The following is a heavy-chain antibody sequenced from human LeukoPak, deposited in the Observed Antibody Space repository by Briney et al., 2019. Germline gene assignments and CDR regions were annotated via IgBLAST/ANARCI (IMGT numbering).Heavy chain of an antibody. D-gene: IGHD3-16*01. Sequence: PGGSLRLSCATSGFTFSSYAMSWVRQAPGKGLEWVSSIGGSGGSTYYADSAKGRFTISRDNSKNTLYLEMNSLRAEDTAVYYCAKAPRWTFFDFWGQGNMVTVSS. V-gene: IGHV3-23*01. J-gene: IGHJ5*01. CDR1: GFTFSSYA. CDR3: AKAPRWTFFDF. CDR2: IGGSGGST.